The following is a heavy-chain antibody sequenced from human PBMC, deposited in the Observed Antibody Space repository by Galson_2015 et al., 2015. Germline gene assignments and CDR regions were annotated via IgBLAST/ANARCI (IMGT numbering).Heavy chain of an antibody. CDR2: ISYDGSNK. V-gene: IGHV3-30-3*01. J-gene: IGHJ4*02. Sequence: SLRLSCAASGFTFSSYAMHWVRQAPGKGLEWVAVISYDGSNKYYADSVKGRFTISRDNSKNTLYLRMNSLRAEDTAVYYCASRGMVRGDYYFDYWGQGTLVTVSS. D-gene: IGHD3-10*01. CDR1: GFTFSSYA. CDR3: ASRGMVRGDYYFDY.